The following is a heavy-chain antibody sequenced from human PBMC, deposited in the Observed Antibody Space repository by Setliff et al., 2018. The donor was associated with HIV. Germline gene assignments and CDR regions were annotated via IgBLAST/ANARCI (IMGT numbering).Heavy chain of an antibody. J-gene: IGHJ4*02. CDR1: GVTFSTYA. CDR2: IIPIFGTT. Sequence: SVKVSCKASGVTFSTYAISWVRQAPGQGLEWLGGIIPIFGTTIYAEKFQGRITITADTSTDTAYMELNSLRSEDTAMYYCATLDYYGSQTYNLALHYWGQGTLVTVSS. D-gene: IGHD3-10*01. CDR3: ATLDYYGSQTYNLALHY. V-gene: IGHV1-69*06.